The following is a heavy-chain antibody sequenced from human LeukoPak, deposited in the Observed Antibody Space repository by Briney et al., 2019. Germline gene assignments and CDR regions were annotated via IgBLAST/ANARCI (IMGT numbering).Heavy chain of an antibody. J-gene: IGHJ4*02. CDR1: GYTFTSFG. D-gene: IGHD5-12*01. CDR3: ARELGYSGYDH. V-gene: IGHV1-18*01. CDR2: ISAYNGNT. Sequence: ASVRVSCKASGYTFTSFGITWVRQAPGQGLEWMGWISAYNGNTNYAQKLQGRVTMTRDTSISTAYMELSRLRSDDTAVYYCARELGYSGYDHWGQGTLVTVSS.